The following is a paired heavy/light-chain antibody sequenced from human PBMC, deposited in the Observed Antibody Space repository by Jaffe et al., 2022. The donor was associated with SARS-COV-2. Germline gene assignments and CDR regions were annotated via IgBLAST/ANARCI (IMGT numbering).Heavy chain of an antibody. J-gene: IGHJ5*02. CDR2: LHFSGST. V-gene: IGHV4-39*01. CDR1: GGSISSSGYF. CDR3: ARLVGATWGWFDP. Sequence: QLQLQESGPGLVKPSETLSLTCTVSGGSISSSGYFWGWIRQPPGKGLEWIGSLHFSGSTYYNPSLKSRVTISADTSKNQFSLRLTSVTAADTTVYYCARLVGATWGWFDPWGQGTLVTVSS. D-gene: IGHD1-26*01.
Light chain of an antibody. CDR1: SSDVGGYNY. V-gene: IGLV2-8*01. CDR3: SSYAGSNNVL. CDR2: EVN. Sequence: QSALTQPPSASGSPGQSVTISCTGTSSDVGGYNYVSWYQQHPGKAPKLMIYEVNKRPSGVPDRFSGSKSGNTASLTVSGLQAEDEANYYCSSYAGSNNVLFGGGTKLTVL. J-gene: IGLJ2*01.